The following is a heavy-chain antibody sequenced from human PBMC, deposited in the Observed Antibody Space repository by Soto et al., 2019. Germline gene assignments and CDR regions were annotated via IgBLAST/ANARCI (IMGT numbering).Heavy chain of an antibody. Sequence: ASVKVSCKASGYTFTSYAMHWVRQAPGQRLEWMGWINAGNGNTKYSQKFQGRVTITRDTSASTAYMELSSLRSEDTAVYYCARSSMIVVDDDAFDSWGQGTMVTVSS. V-gene: IGHV1-3*01. J-gene: IGHJ3*02. CDR3: ARSSMIVVDDDAFDS. CDR2: INAGNGNT. CDR1: GYTFTSYA. D-gene: IGHD3-22*01.